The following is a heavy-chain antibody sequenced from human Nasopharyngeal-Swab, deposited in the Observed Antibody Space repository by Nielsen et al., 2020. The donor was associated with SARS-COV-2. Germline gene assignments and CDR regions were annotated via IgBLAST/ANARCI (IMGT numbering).Heavy chain of an antibody. Sequence: SETLSLTCTVSGGSISSYYWSWIRQPPGKGLEWIGYIYYSGRTNYNPSLKSRVTISVDTSKNQFSLKLSSVTAADTAVYYCARGERRAARPPGGYFDYWGQGTLVTVSS. J-gene: IGHJ4*02. V-gene: IGHV4-59*01. CDR2: IYYSGRT. D-gene: IGHD6-6*01. CDR3: ARGERRAARPPGGYFDY. CDR1: GGSISSYY.